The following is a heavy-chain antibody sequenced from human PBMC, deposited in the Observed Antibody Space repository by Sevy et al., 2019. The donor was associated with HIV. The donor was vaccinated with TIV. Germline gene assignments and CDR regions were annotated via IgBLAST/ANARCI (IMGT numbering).Heavy chain of an antibody. J-gene: IGHJ4*02. CDR3: ARMLYGDYAYYFDY. V-gene: IGHV2-70*01. D-gene: IGHD4-17*01. CDR1: GFSLSTSGMC. CDR2: IDWDDGK. Sequence: SGPTLVKPTQTLTLTCTFSGFSLSTSGMCVSWIRQPPGKVLEWLALIDWDDGKYYSTSLKTRLTISKDTSKKQVVLTMTNMDPVDTATYYCARMLYGDYAYYFDYWGQGTLVTVSS.